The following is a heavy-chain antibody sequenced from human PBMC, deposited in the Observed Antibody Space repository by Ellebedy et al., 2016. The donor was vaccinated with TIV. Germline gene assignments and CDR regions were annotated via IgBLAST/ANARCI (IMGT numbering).Heavy chain of an antibody. CDR3: ARKGDYGLYYFDY. Sequence: GESLKISCVASGFTFSSYWMHWVRQVPGKGLQWVSSINWSGGNTGYADSVKGRFTISRDNAKKSVYLQMNNLRDEDSALYYCARKGDYGLYYFDYWGQGTLVTVSS. V-gene: IGHV3-20*04. CDR1: GFTFSSYW. D-gene: IGHD4-17*01. J-gene: IGHJ4*02. CDR2: INWSGGNT.